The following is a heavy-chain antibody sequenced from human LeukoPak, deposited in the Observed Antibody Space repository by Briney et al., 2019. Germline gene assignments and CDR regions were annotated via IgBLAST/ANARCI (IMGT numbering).Heavy chain of an antibody. J-gene: IGHJ4*02. CDR1: GYTFTSYG. V-gene: IGHV1-18*01. D-gene: IGHD6-25*01. CDR2: ISAYNGNT. CDR3: ARDPPMGPPGPPHGEGGYDNAY. Sequence: ASVKVSCKASGYTFTSYGISWVRQAPGQGLEWMGWISAYNGNTNYAQKLQGRVTMTTDTSTSTAYMELRSLRSDDTAVYYCARDPPMGPPGPPHGEGGYDNAYWGQGTLVTVSS.